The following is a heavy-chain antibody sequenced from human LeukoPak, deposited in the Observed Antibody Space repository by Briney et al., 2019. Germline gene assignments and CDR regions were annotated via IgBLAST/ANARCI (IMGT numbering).Heavy chain of an antibody. CDR2: IHYSGST. CDR3: ATTSNWYGFDDWFDP. Sequence: SETLSLTCTVSGGSISSYYWSWIRQPPGKGLEWIGSIHYSGSTYYNPSLKSRVTLSVDTSKNQFSLKLISVTAADTAIYYCATTSNWYGFDDWFDPWGQGNLVTVSS. J-gene: IGHJ5*02. D-gene: IGHD6-13*01. CDR1: GGSISSYY. V-gene: IGHV4-59*04.